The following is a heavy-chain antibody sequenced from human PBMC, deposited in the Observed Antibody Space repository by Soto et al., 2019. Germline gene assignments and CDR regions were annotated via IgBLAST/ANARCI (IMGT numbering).Heavy chain of an antibody. Sequence: ASVTVSCKASGYTFTSYDIYWVRQATGQGLEWMGWMNPNTGNSGYAQKFQGRVTMTSDTSISTAHMELSSLRSEDTAVYYCARRAETNGWNGFGADKYYFDFWGHGTLVTVSS. V-gene: IGHV1-8*01. CDR2: MNPNTGNS. CDR1: GYTFTSYD. J-gene: IGHJ4*01. D-gene: IGHD1-1*01. CDR3: ARRAETNGWNGFGADKYYFDF.